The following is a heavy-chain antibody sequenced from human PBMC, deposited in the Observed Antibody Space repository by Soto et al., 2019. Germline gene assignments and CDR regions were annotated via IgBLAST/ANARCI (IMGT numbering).Heavy chain of an antibody. CDR1: GFTLSSYA. V-gene: IGHV3-23*01. J-gene: IGHJ4*01. CDR3: AKDDLYSSSWYDDY. D-gene: IGHD6-13*01. Sequence: EVQLLESGGGLVQPGGSLRLSCADSGFTLSSYAMSWVRQAPGKGLEWVSAISGSGASTYYADSVKARFTISRENSKNTLYLQINSLRAKDTAVYYCAKDDLYSSSWYDDYCGHGSLVIVSS. CDR2: ISGSGAST.